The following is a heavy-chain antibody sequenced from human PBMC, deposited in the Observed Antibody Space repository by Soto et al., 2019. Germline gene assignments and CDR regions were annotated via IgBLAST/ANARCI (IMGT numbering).Heavy chain of an antibody. CDR2: IYYSGST. V-gene: IGHV4-31*11. D-gene: IGHD3-9*01. CDR3: ARDSQDYDILTGPDAFDI. J-gene: IGHJ3*02. Sequence: PSETLSLTCAVSVGSISSGGYSWSWIRQPPGKGLEWIGYIYYSGSTYYNPSLKSRVTISVDTSKNQFSLKLSSVTAADTAVYYCARDSQDYDILTGPDAFDIWGQGTMVTVSS. CDR1: VGSISSGGYS.